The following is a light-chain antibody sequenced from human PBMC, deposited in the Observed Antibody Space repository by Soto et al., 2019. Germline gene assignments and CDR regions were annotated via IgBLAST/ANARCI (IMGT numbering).Light chain of an antibody. CDR2: EVS. J-gene: IGLJ3*02. CDR3: NSYTSSNSWV. V-gene: IGLV2-14*01. CDR1: SSDVGGYNY. Sequence: QSALTQPASVSGSPGQSITISCTGTSSDVGGYNYVSWHQQHPGKAPKLIIYEVSNRPSGVSNRFSGSKSGNTASLTISGLQAEDEADYYCNSYTSSNSWVFGGGTNQTVL.